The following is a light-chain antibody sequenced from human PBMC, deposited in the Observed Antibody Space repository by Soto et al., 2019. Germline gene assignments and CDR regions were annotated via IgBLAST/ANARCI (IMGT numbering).Light chain of an antibody. CDR3: SSFAGTNNRYV. CDR1: SSDVGGYNF. CDR2: EVT. V-gene: IGLV2-8*01. Sequence: QSALTQPPSASGSPGQSVTISCTGTSSDVGGYNFVSWYQQHPGEAPKLIIYEVTKRPSGVPDRFSGSKSGNTASLTVSGLQTEDEADYDCSSFAGTNNRYVFGTVTKLTVL. J-gene: IGLJ1*01.